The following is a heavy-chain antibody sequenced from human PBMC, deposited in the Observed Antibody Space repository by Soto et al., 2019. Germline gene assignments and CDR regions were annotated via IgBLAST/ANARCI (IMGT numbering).Heavy chain of an antibody. Sequence: PSETLSLTCAVYGGSFSGYYWSWIRQPPGKGLEWIGEINHSGSTNYNPSLKSRVTISVDTSKNQFSLKLSSVTAADTAVYYCARRYGYAFDIWGQGTMVT. CDR1: GGSFSGYY. V-gene: IGHV4-34*01. J-gene: IGHJ3*02. CDR2: INHSGST. CDR3: ARRYGYAFDI. D-gene: IGHD4-17*01.